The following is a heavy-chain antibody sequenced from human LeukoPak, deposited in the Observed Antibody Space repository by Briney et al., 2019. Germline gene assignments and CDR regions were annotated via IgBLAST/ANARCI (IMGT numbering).Heavy chain of an antibody. Sequence: PGGSLRLSCAASGFTFSSYEMNWVRQAPGKGLEWVSYISSSGSTIYYADSVKGRFTISRDNAKNSLYLQMNSLRAEDTAVYYCARDLRVVVITTNRFDYWGQGTLVTVSS. CDR1: GFTFSSYE. V-gene: IGHV3-48*03. J-gene: IGHJ4*02. CDR3: ARDLRVVVITTNRFDY. CDR2: ISSSGSTI. D-gene: IGHD3-22*01.